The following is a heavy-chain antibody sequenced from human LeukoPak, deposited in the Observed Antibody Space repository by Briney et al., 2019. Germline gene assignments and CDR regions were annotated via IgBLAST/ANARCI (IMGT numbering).Heavy chain of an antibody. CDR2: ISSSSSYI. Sequence: GSLRLSCAASGFTFSSYSMNWVRQAPGKGLEWVSSISSSSSYIYYADSVKGRFTSSRDNAKNSLYLQMNSLRAEDTAVYYCAREYCSGGSCYFDYWGQGTLVTVSS. CDR3: AREYCSGGSCYFDY. V-gene: IGHV3-21*01. D-gene: IGHD2-15*01. J-gene: IGHJ4*02. CDR1: GFTFSSYS.